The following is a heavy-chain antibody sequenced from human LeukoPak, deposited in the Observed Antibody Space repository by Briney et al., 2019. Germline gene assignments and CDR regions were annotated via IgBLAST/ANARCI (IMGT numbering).Heavy chain of an antibody. Sequence: KSGGSLRLSCAASGFTFSSYGMNWVRQAPGKGLEWVSSIGSSSSYIYYADSVKGRFTISRDNAKNSLYLQMNSLRAEDTAVYYCARDFSPLRRANPNWFDPWGQGTLVTVSS. CDR3: ARDFSPLRRANPNWFDP. D-gene: IGHD5/OR15-5a*01. CDR1: GFTFSSYG. J-gene: IGHJ5*02. CDR2: IGSSSSYI. V-gene: IGHV3-21*01.